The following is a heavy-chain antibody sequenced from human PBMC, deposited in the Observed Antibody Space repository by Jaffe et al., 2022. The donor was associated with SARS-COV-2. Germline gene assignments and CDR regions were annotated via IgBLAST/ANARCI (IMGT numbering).Heavy chain of an antibody. Sequence: QPQLVQSGAEVKKPGASVKVSCKASGYSFSSYGIDWVRQAPGQGLEWIGYISTYNANSYYVQNLQDRLTMTTDTSTNTVYMELRSLKADDTAIYYCARDPRDSRNDPGLAFDVWGQGTNVFVST. V-gene: IGHV1-18*01. CDR3: ARDPRDSRNDPGLAFDV. D-gene: IGHD1-1*01. CDR2: ISTYNANS. CDR1: GYSFSSYG. J-gene: IGHJ3*01.